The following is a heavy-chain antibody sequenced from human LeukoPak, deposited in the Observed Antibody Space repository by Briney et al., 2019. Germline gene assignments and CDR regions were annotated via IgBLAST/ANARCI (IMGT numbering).Heavy chain of an antibody. CDR3: ARANPGWFGDRTLGGWFDP. J-gene: IGHJ5*02. CDR2: INHSGST. V-gene: IGHV4-34*01. CDR1: GGSFSGYY. D-gene: IGHD3-10*01. Sequence: SETLSLTCAVYGGSFSGYYWSWIRQPPGKGLEWIGEINHSGSTNYNPSLKSRVTISVDTSKNQFSLKLSSVTAADTAVYYCARANPGWFGDRTLGGWFDPWGQGTLVTVSS.